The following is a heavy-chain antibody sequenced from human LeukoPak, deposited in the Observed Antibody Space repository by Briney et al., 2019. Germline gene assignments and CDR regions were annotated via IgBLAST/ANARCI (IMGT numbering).Heavy chain of an antibody. D-gene: IGHD3-10*01. Sequence: GGSLRLSCAASGFTFSSYWMTWVRQAPGKGLEWVANIKQDGSEKYYVDSVKGRFTISRDDAKNSLYLQMNSPRAEDTAVYYCARDWLGPFDYWGQGTLVTVSS. CDR2: IKQDGSEK. CDR3: ARDWLGPFDY. J-gene: IGHJ4*02. V-gene: IGHV3-7*04. CDR1: GFTFSSYW.